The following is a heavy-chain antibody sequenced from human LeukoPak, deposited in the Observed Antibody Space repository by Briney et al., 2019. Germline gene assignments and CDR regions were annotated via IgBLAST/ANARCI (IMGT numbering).Heavy chain of an antibody. J-gene: IGHJ5*02. CDR3: ARWWYKPRGWFDP. D-gene: IGHD2-15*01. CDR2: IIPIFGTA. CDR1: GGTFSSYA. V-gene: IGHV1-69*05. Sequence: SVKLSCNSSGGTFSSYAISWVRQAPGQGLEWVGGIIPIFGTANYAQKFQGRVTITTGESTSTAYMELSSLRFEDTAVYYCARWWYKPRGWFDPWGQGTLVTVSS.